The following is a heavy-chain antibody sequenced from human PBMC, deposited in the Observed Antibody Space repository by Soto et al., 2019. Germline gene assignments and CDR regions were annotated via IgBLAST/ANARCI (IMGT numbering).Heavy chain of an antibody. V-gene: IGHV5-51*01. CDR3: AKSIEGGPMDV. D-gene: IGHD1-26*01. CDR2: VFPGDSDT. CDR1: GYTFPNHW. J-gene: IGHJ6*02. Sequence: GESLKISCKGLGYTFPNHWISWVRLVPGKGLEWMGIVFPGDSDTRYSPSLQGQVIISVDKSISTAYLQWTRLKASDTAIYYCAKSIEGGPMDVWGQGTTVTVSS.